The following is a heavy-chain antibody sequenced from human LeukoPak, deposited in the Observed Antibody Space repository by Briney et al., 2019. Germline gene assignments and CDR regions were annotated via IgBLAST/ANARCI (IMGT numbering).Heavy chain of an antibody. CDR1: GNTLSDLS. J-gene: IGHJ3*01. CDR3: ANLRGGITCCDAFDV. Sequence: ASVKVSCKGSGNTLSDLSIHWVRQAPGKGLEWMGGFEPEDGETLYAQKFQGRVTMTEDTSTDTAYMELSSLRSEDTAINFCANLRGGITCCDAFDVWGQGTVVIVSS. CDR2: FEPEDGET. V-gene: IGHV1-24*01. D-gene: IGHD3-10*01.